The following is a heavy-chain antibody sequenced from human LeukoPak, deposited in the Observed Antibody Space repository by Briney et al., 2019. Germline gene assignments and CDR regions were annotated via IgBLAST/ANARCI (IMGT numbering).Heavy chain of an antibody. D-gene: IGHD4-23*01. V-gene: IGHV1-69*05. CDR1: GGTLSSYA. CDR3: ARDQGVVNGYYYYYMDV. Sequence: GASVKVSCKASGGTLSSYAINWVRQAPGQGLEWMGAIIPIFGTANYAQKFRGRVTITTDESTSTAHMELTSLRSEDTAVYYCARDQGVVNGYYYYYMDVWGEGTTVTVSS. CDR2: IIPIFGTA. J-gene: IGHJ6*03.